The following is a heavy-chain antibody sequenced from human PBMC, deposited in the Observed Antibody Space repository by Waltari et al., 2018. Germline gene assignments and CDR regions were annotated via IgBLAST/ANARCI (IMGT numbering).Heavy chain of an antibody. CDR1: GFTFSNFW. D-gene: IGHD4-4*01. J-gene: IGHJ4*02. V-gene: IGHV3-74*01. Sequence: EVQLVESGGGLIQPGGSLRLSCIASGFTFSNFWMHWVRQAPGKGLVWVARSSNDGSDTVYADSVRGRFTISRDNAKNTVYLQMNSLRIEDTAVYYCVRGNIGPDIWGQGTLVTVSS. CDR2: SSNDGSDT. CDR3: VRGNIGPDI.